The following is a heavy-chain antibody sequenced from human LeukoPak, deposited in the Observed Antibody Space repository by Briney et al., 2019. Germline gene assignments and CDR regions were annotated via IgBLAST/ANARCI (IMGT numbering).Heavy chain of an antibody. CDR3: ARSHYDFWSAFDAFDI. Sequence: SETLSLTGTVSGGSISSYYWSWIRQPPGKGLEWIGYIYYSGSTNYNPSLKSRVTISVDTSKNQFSLKLSSVTAADTAVYYCARSHYDFWSAFDAFDIWGQGTMVTVSS. D-gene: IGHD3-3*01. CDR2: IYYSGST. J-gene: IGHJ3*02. V-gene: IGHV4-59*01. CDR1: GGSISSYY.